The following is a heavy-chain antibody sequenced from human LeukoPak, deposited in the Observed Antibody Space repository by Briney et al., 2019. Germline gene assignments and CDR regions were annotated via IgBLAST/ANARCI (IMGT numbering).Heavy chain of an antibody. V-gene: IGHV3-7*01. J-gene: IGHJ6*03. CDR3: ARGNGYDTYYYYYYNMDV. CDR1: GFTFSSYW. CDR2: IKQDGSEK. D-gene: IGHD5-12*01. Sequence: PGGSLRLSCAASGFTFSSYWMSWVRQAPGKGLEWVANIKQDGSEKYYVDSVKGRFTISRDNAKNSLYLQMNSLRAEDTTVYYCARGNGYDTYYYYYYNMDVWGKGTTVTVSS.